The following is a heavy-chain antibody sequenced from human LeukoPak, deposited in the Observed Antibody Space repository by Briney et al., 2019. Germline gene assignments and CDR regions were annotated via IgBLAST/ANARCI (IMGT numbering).Heavy chain of an antibody. CDR2: IYYSGST. CDR3: ARSLYFYDSSGSSFPGH. V-gene: IGHV4-39*07. D-gene: IGHD3-22*01. CDR1: GGSISSSSYY. J-gene: IGHJ4*02. Sequence: PSETLSLTCTVSGGSISSSSYYWGWIRQPPGKGLEWIGSIYYSGSTYYNPSLRSRVTISVDTSKNQFSLNVTSVTAADTAVYYCARSLYFYDSSGSSFPGHWGQGTLVTVSS.